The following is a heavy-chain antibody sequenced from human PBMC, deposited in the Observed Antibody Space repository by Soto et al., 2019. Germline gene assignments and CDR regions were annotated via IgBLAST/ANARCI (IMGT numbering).Heavy chain of an antibody. CDR1: GFTFSSYG. CDR3: AKDSDIVVVPAGGGYGMDV. V-gene: IGHV3-30*18. Sequence: GGSLRLSCAASGFTFSSYGMHWVRQAPGKGLEWVAVISYDGSNKYYADSVKGRFTISRDNSKNTLYLQMNSLRAEDTAVYYCAKDSDIVVVPAGGGYGMDVWGQGTTVTVSS. CDR2: ISYDGSNK. J-gene: IGHJ6*02. D-gene: IGHD2-2*01.